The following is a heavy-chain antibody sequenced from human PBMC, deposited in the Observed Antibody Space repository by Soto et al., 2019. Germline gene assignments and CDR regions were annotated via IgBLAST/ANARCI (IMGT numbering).Heavy chain of an antibody. CDR1: GGSISSSSYY. CDR3: ARPHHYSSGWDYYYYYYMDV. D-gene: IGHD6-19*01. J-gene: IGHJ6*03. Sequence: SETLSLTCTVFGGSISSSSYYWGWIRQPPGKGLEWIGSIYYSGSTYYNPSLKSRVTISVDTSKNQFSLKLSSVTAADTAVYYCARPHHYSSGWDYYYYYYMDVWGKGTTVTVSS. V-gene: IGHV4-39*01. CDR2: IYYSGST.